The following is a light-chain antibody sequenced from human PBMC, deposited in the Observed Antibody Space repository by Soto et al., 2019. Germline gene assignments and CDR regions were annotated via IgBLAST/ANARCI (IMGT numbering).Light chain of an antibody. CDR3: QHSYSIPYT. Sequence: DIQMTQSPSSLSASLGDRVTITCRASQTISTYLNWYQQNPGKAPKLLIYAASSFQSGVPSRFSGTSSGTDFTLTIASLQPEDFATYYCQHSYSIPYTFGQGTSLEIK. V-gene: IGKV1-39*01. J-gene: IGKJ2*01. CDR2: AAS. CDR1: QTISTY.